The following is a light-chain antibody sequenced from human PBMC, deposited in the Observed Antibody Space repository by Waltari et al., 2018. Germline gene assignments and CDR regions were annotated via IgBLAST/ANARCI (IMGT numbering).Light chain of an antibody. J-gene: IGLJ3*02. Sequence: QSALTQPASVSGSPGPSITIPCTGTDGDGGPYNSVPWYQQHPGKAPKLMIYEVTKRPSGISNRFSGSKSGNTASLTISGLQTEDEADYYCCSYADASTWVFGGGTKLTVL. CDR3: CSYADASTWV. CDR1: DGDGGPYNS. V-gene: IGLV2-23*02. CDR2: EVT.